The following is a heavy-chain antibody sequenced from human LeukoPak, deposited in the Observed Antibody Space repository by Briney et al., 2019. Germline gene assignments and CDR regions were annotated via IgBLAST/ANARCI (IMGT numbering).Heavy chain of an antibody. V-gene: IGHV1-46*01. D-gene: IGHD2-8*01. CDR2: INPSGGST. CDR3: ARDRGGDIVLITNPPYGMDV. Sequence: ASVKVSCKASGYTFTSYYMHWVRQAPGQGLEWMGMINPSGGSTSYAQKFQGRVTMTRDTSTSTVYMELSSLRSEDTAVYYCARDRGGDIVLITNPPYGMDVWGQGTTVTVSS. CDR1: GYTFTSYY. J-gene: IGHJ6*02.